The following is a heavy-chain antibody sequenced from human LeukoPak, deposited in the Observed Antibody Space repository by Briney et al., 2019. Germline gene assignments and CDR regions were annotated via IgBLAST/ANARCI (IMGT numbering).Heavy chain of an antibody. D-gene: IGHD1-14*01. V-gene: IGHV1-2*02. J-gene: IGHJ4*02. CDR3: ARGQLTDDLDY. Sequence: ASVKVSCKASGYTFTGYFMHWVRQAPGQGLEWMGWINPNIGGTKYARKFQGRVTMTRDTSISTAYMELSRLRSDDTAAYYCARGQLTDDLDYWGQGTLVTASS. CDR2: INPNIGGT. CDR1: GYTFTGYF.